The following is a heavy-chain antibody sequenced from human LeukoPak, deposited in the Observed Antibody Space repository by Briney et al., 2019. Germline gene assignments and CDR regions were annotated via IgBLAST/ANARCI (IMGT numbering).Heavy chain of an antibody. Sequence: ASVKVSCKASGYTFTGYYMHWVRQAPGQGLEWMGWMNPNSGNTGYAQKFQGRVTINRNSSISTAYMELRSLRSEDTATYYCARVRGGGWAAFDLWGQGTVVTVFS. CDR2: MNPNSGNT. D-gene: IGHD6-19*01. CDR3: ARVRGGGWAAFDL. J-gene: IGHJ3*01. CDR1: GYTFTGYY. V-gene: IGHV1-8*03.